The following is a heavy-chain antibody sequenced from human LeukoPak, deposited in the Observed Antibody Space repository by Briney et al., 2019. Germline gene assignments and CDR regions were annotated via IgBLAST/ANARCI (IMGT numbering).Heavy chain of an antibody. Sequence: PGGSLRLSCAASGFTFDDYGMSWVRQAPGKGLEWVSGINWNGGSTAYADSVKGRFTISRDNAKNSLYLQMNSLRAEDTAVYYCARFTGIVVVPAAFLNWFDPWGQGTLVTVSS. CDR3: ARFTGIVVVPAAFLNWFDP. CDR2: INWNGGST. CDR1: GFTFDDYG. D-gene: IGHD2-2*01. J-gene: IGHJ5*02. V-gene: IGHV3-20*04.